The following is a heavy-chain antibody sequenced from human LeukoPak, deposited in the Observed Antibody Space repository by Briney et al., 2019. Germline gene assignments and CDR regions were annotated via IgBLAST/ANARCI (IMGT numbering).Heavy chain of an antibody. CDR3: ARGTPYSGSYPYYYGMDV. D-gene: IGHD1-26*01. Sequence: SETLSLTCTVSGGSISSYYWSWIRQPPGKGLEWIGYIYYSGSTNYNPPLKSRVTISVDTSKNQFSLKLSSVPAADTAVYYWARGTPYSGSYPYYYGMDVGGQGTTVTVP. CDR1: GGSISSYY. V-gene: IGHV4-59*01. CDR2: IYYSGST. J-gene: IGHJ6*01.